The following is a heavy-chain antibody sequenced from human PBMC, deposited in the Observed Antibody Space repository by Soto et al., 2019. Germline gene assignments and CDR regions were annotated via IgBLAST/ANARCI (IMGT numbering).Heavy chain of an antibody. Sequence: GGSLRLSCAASGFTFSGYSINWVRQAPGKGLEWVSSISSSGYSIYYADSVKGRFTISRDNAKNSLYLQLNSLRADDTAVYFCAKIRLPPHDRSGYYCGDYFDYCGQGTLVTVSS. CDR3: AKIRLPPHDRSGYYCGDYFDY. CDR1: GFTFSGYS. J-gene: IGHJ4*02. V-gene: IGHV3-21*01. D-gene: IGHD3-22*01. CDR2: ISSSGYSI.